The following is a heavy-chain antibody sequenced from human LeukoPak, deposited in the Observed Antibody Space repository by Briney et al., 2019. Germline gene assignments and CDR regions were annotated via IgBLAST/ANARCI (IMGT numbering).Heavy chain of an antibody. D-gene: IGHD3-3*01. CDR3: ARPVDDFWSGYYWFDP. Sequence: SETLSLTCAVYGGSFSGYYWSWIRQPPGKGLEWIGEINHSGSTNYNPSLKSRVTISVDTSKNQFSLKLSSVTAADTAVYYCARPVDDFWSGYYWFDPWGQGTLVTVSS. J-gene: IGHJ5*02. CDR2: INHSGST. CDR1: GGSFSGYY. V-gene: IGHV4-34*01.